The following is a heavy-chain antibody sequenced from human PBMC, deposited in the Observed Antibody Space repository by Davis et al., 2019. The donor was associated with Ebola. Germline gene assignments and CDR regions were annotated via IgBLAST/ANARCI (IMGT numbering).Heavy chain of an antibody. CDR2: INHSGST. CDR1: GFTFSDHY. D-gene: IGHD3-16*02. CDR3: AMYYDYVWGSYRSHFDY. Sequence: ESLKISCAASGFTFSDHYMDWVRQPPGKGLEWIGEINHSGSTNYNPSLKSRVTISVDKSKNQFSLKLSSVTAADTAVYYCAMYYDYVWGSYRSHFDYWGQGTLVTVSS. V-gene: IGHV4-34*08. J-gene: IGHJ4*02.